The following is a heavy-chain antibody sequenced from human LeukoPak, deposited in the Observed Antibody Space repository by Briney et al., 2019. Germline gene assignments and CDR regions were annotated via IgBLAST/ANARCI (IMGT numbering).Heavy chain of an antibody. V-gene: IGHV3-23*01. CDR2: ISGSGGST. J-gene: IGHJ4*02. Sequence: GGSLRLSCAASGFTFSSYGMSWVRQAPGKGLEWVSAISGSGGSTYYADSVKGRFTISRDNSKNTLYLQMNSRRAKDTAVYYCAKFPLPAVLKPRYYYDSSGYYDPDLDYWGQGTLVTVSS. CDR1: GFTFSSYG. CDR3: AKFPLPAVLKPRYYYDSSGYYDPDLDY. D-gene: IGHD3-22*01.